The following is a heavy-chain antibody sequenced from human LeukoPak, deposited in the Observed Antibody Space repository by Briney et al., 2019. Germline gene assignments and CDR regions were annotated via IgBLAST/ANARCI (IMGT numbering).Heavy chain of an antibody. V-gene: IGHV3-23*01. D-gene: IGHD4-17*01. CDR2: ISGSGGST. CDR1: GFTFSSYA. Sequence: GGSLRLSCAASGFTFSSYAMSWVRQAPGKGLEWVSAISGSGGSTYYADSVKGRFTISRDNSKNTLYLQMNSLRAEDTAVYYCVAEEVTNHVGLWYFDLWGRGTLVTVSS. J-gene: IGHJ2*01. CDR3: VAEEVTNHVGLWYFDL.